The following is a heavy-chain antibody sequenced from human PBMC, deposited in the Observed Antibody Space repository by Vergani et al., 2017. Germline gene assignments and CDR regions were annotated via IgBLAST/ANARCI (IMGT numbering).Heavy chain of an antibody. CDR1: GFTFSSYE. Sequence: EVLLVESGGGLVQPGGSLRLSCAASGFTFSSYEMNWVRQAPGKGLEWVSYISSSGFTIYYADSVKSRFTISRDNAKNSLYLQMNSLRAEDTAVYYCAITGYYSTWRPYYHYEMDVWGKGTTVTVSS. D-gene: IGHD2-15*01. J-gene: IGHJ6*04. CDR3: AITGYYSTWRPYYHYEMDV. CDR2: ISSSGFTI. V-gene: IGHV3-48*03.